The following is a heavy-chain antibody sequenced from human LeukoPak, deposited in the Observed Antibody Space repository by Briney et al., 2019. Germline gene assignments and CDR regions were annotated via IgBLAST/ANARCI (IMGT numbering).Heavy chain of an antibody. D-gene: IGHD2/OR15-2a*01. V-gene: IGHV4-31*11. J-gene: IGHJ4*02. CDR2: ISYSGIA. Sequence: SETLSLTCAVSGGSFSSGGYYWSWIRHHPGKGLEWLACISYSGIAYYNPSLKSRLTISVDTSQNQFSLELSSVTAADTALYYCARVLYDYYFDYWGQETLVTVSS. CDR3: ARVLYDYYFDY. CDR1: GGSFSSGGYY.